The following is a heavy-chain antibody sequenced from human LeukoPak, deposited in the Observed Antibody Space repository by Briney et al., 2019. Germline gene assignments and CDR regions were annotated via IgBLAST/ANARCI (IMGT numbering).Heavy chain of an antibody. D-gene: IGHD6-13*01. CDR1: EYTFTSYY. CDR2: TNPSDGRT. Sequence: ASVKVSCKASEYTFTSYYIHWVRQAPGQGLEWMGTTNPSDGRTRYAQKFQGRVIMTRDTSTSTVYMELSSLRSEDTALYYCARGYSSSWPLDYWGQGTLVTVSS. J-gene: IGHJ4*02. CDR3: ARGYSSSWPLDY. V-gene: IGHV1-46*01.